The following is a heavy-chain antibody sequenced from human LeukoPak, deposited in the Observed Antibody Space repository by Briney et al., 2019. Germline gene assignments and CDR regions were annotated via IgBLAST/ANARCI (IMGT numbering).Heavy chain of an antibody. J-gene: IGHJ3*02. CDR2: ISGSGGST. CDR3: ARREKYPKDAFDI. V-gene: IGHV3-23*01. Sequence: GGSLRLSRAASGFTFSSYAMSWVRQAPGKGLEWVSAISGSGGSTYYADSVKGRFTISRDNSKNTLYLQMNSLRAEDTAVYYCARREKYPKDAFDIWGQGTMVTVSS. CDR1: GFTFSSYA. D-gene: IGHD2-2*02.